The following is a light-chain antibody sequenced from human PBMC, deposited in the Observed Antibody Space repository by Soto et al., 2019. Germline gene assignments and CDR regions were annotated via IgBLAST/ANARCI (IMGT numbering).Light chain of an antibody. CDR2: DAS. CDR1: QSVGNS. J-gene: IGKJ4*02. V-gene: IGKV1-5*01. CDR3: QQYNTYGLT. Sequence: DIQMTQSPSTLSASVGDRVSCTCRASQSVGNSLAWYQQRPGKAPKLLIFDASTLESGVPSKFSGSGSDTEFTFTISSLQPDDSATYYCQQYNTYGLTFGGGTKVDIK.